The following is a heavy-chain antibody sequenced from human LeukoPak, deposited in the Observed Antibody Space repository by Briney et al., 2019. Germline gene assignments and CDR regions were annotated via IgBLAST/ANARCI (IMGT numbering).Heavy chain of an antibody. V-gene: IGHV3-23*01. CDR1: GFTFSSYA. CDR2: ISGSGGST. CDR3: AKDWGTIFGVVMPWFDP. D-gene: IGHD3-3*01. J-gene: IGHJ5*02. Sequence: GGSLRLSCAASGFTFSSYAMSWVRQAPGKGLEWVSAISGSGGSTYYADSVKGRFTISRDNSKNTLYLQMNSLRAEDTAVYYCAKDWGTIFGVVMPWFDPWGQGTLVTVSS.